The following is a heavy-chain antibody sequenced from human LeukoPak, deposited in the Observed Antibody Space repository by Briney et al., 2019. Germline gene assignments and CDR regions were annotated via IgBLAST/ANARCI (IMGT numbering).Heavy chain of an antibody. CDR3: ARDLWNFYDDSGYNRDFDS. V-gene: IGHV1-18*01. J-gene: IGHJ5*01. CDR1: TSR. Sequence: GASVKVSCKATSRISWVRQAPGQGLEWMGWIGTYGGDTYYAQKFQGRITVTTDTSTSTVYMELRSLRSDDTAVYYCARDLWNFYDDSGYNRDFDSWGQGTLVTVSS. CDR2: IGTYGGDT. D-gene: IGHD3-22*01.